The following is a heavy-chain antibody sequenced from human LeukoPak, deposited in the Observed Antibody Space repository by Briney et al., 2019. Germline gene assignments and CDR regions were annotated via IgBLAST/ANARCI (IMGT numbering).Heavy chain of an antibody. Sequence: SETLSLTCTVSGGSISSYYWSWIRQPPGKGLEWIGYIYYSGSTNYNPSLKSRVTISVDTSKNQFSLKLSSVTAADTAVYYCAGNAGDILTGYYTFDYWGQGTLVTVSS. J-gene: IGHJ4*02. D-gene: IGHD3-9*01. CDR2: IYYSGST. V-gene: IGHV4-59*01. CDR3: AGNAGDILTGYYTFDY. CDR1: GGSISSYY.